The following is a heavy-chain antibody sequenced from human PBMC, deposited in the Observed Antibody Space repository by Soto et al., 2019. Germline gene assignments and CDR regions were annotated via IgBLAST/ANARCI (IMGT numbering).Heavy chain of an antibody. CDR1: GGSISSGGYY. J-gene: IGHJ5*02. V-gene: IGHV4-31*03. CDR2: IYYSGST. Sequence: PSETLSLTCTVSGGSISSGGYYWSWIRQHPGKGLEWIGYIYYSGSTYYNPSLKSRVTISVDTSKNQFSLKLSSVTAADTAVYYCASSPYDFRPSQNWFDPWGQGTLVTVSS. D-gene: IGHD3-3*01. CDR3: ASSPYDFRPSQNWFDP.